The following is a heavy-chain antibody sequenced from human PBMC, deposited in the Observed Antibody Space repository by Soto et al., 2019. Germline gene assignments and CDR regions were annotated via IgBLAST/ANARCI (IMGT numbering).Heavy chain of an antibody. CDR3: ATRMTTAPY. D-gene: IGHD4-17*01. J-gene: IGHJ4*02. Sequence: EAHLVGSAGGLVQPGGSLRLSCAASGFAVSANYLSWVRQAPGKGLEWVSLIYSGGDTDYADSVRGRFTISRDNSKNTLYLQMNSLKAEETAVYYCATRMTTAPYWGQGALVNVSS. CDR2: IYSGGDT. CDR1: GFAVSANY. V-gene: IGHV3-66*01.